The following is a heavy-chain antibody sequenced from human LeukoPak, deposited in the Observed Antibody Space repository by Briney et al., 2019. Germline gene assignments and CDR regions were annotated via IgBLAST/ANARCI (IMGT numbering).Heavy chain of an antibody. CDR1: GYSISSGYY. J-gene: IGHJ4*02. V-gene: IGHV4-38-2*02. CDR2: IYHSGST. D-gene: IGHD3-10*01. Sequence: SETLSLTCTVSGYSISSGYYWGWIRQPPGKGLEWIGSIYHSGSTYYNPSLKSRVTISVDTSKNQFSLKLSSVTAADTAVYYCARGGSGSFDYWGQGTLVTVSS. CDR3: ARGGSGSFDY.